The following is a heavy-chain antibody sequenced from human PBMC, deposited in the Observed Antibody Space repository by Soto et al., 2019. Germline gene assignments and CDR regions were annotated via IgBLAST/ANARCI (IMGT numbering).Heavy chain of an antibody. J-gene: IGHJ4*02. CDR2: INAGNGNT. V-gene: IGHV1-3*05. CDR1: GYTFTSYA. CDR3: AREGGGADYDY. D-gene: IGHD3-16*01. Sequence: QVQLVQSGAEEKKPGASVKVSFKASGYTFTSYAMHWVRQAPGQRLEWMGWINAGNGNTKYSQKFQGRVTITRDTSASTAYMELSSLRSEDTAVYYCAREGGGADYDYWGQGTLVTVSS.